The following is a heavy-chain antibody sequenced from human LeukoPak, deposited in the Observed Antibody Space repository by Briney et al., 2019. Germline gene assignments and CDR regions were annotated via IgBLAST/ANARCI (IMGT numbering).Heavy chain of an antibody. V-gene: IGHV3-48*02. CDR2: IISSSSTI. CDR3: ARATTADH. D-gene: IGHD5-12*01. CDR1: GFTFSTYT. Sequence: GGSLRLSCAASGFTFSTYTMNWVRQAPGKGLEWVSYIISSSSTIYYADSVKGRFTISRDNAKNSLFLQMNSLRDEDTAVYYCARATTADHWGQGTLVTVSS. J-gene: IGHJ5*02.